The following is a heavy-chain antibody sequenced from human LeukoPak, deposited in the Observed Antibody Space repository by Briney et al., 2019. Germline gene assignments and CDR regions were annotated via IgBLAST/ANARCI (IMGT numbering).Heavy chain of an antibody. Sequence: GGSLRLSCAASGFSFSTYGMHWVRQAPGKGLEWVAFIRYDGSNKYYGDSVKGRFTISRDNSKNTLYLQMNRLRAEYTAVYYCAKEGGMWGQGTMVTVSS. V-gene: IGHV3-30*02. D-gene: IGHD3-16*01. CDR2: IRYDGSNK. J-gene: IGHJ3*01. CDR3: AKEGGM. CDR1: GFSFSTYG.